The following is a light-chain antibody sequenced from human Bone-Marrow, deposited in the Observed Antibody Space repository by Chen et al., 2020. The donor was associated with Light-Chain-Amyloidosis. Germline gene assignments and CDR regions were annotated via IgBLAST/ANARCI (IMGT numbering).Light chain of an antibody. Sequence: SFELTQPSSVSVSPGQTARLTCSGDILAKKYARWFQQRPGQAPMLLIFNDTERPSGIPERFSGSSSGTTVTLTISGAQIDDEGDYYCYSATDNYYVFGGGTKLTVL. V-gene: IGLV3-27*01. CDR3: YSATDNYYV. CDR2: NDT. CDR1: ILAKKY. J-gene: IGLJ3*02.